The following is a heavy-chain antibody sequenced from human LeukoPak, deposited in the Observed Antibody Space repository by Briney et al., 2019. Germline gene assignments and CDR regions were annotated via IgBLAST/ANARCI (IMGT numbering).Heavy chain of an antibody. CDR3: ARDPSLRVTLDY. Sequence: GGSLRLSRAASGFTFSSYGMHWVRQAPGKGLEWVAVIWYDGSNKYYADSVKGRFTISRDNSKNMLYLEMNSLRAEDTAVYYCARDPSLRVTLDYWGQGTLVTVSS. J-gene: IGHJ4*02. V-gene: IGHV3-33*01. CDR2: IWYDGSNK. D-gene: IGHD5/OR15-5a*01. CDR1: GFTFSSYG.